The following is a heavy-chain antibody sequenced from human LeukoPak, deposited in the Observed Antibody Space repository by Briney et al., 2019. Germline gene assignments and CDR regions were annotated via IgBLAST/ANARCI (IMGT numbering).Heavy chain of an antibody. Sequence: GGSLRLPCAASGFTFSNNWMTWVRQAPGKGLEWVSAISGSGGSTYYADSVKGRFTISRDNSKNTLYLQMNSLRAEDTAVYYCAKDAYSSSNYHFDYWGQGTLVTVSS. J-gene: IGHJ4*02. V-gene: IGHV3-23*01. CDR3: AKDAYSSSNYHFDY. CDR1: GFTFSNNW. D-gene: IGHD6-6*01. CDR2: ISGSGGST.